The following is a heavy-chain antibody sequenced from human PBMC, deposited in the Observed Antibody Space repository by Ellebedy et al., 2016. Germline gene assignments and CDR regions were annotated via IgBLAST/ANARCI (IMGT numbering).Heavy chain of an antibody. CDR3: VAIYNSNSYRDY. J-gene: IGHJ4*02. CDR2: IYYSGST. CDR1: GGSISRSSYY. D-gene: IGHD2/OR15-2a*01. Sequence: SETLSLXCSVSGGSISRSSYYWGWIRQPPGKGLEWIGSIYYSGSTYYNASLKSRVIISEDTSKNQFSLNLKSVTAADTAVYYCVAIYNSNSYRDYWGQGTLVTVSS. V-gene: IGHV4-39*07.